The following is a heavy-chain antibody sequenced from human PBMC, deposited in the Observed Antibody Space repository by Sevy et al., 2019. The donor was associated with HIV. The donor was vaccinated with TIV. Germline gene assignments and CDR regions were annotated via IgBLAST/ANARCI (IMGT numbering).Heavy chain of an antibody. D-gene: IGHD2-15*01. CDR2: ISHDGRNYK. J-gene: IGHJ5*02. CDR3: ARDSAEILRSAFKS. Sequence: GGSLRLSCAASGFTFSEYGMHWVRQAPGKGLEWVAVISHDGRNYKYNADFVKGRFTISRDDSRNTLYLQMNSLRAEDTAIYYCARDSAEILRSAFKSWGQGTLVTVSS. CDR1: GFTFSEYG. V-gene: IGHV3-30*04.